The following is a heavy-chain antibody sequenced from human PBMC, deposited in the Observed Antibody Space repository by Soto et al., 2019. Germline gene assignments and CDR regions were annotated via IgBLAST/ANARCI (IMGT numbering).Heavy chain of an antibody. CDR2: IIPIFGTP. CDR3: ARATAWFRLEGENWFDP. D-gene: IGHD3-10*01. V-gene: IGHV1-69*01. CDR1: GGTFNSYA. Sequence: QVQLVQSGAEVRKPGSSVKVSCKASGGTFNSYAINWVRQAPGQGLEWMGGIIPIFGTPKYAQNFQGGVTITADESTSTVYMELSSLTSEDTAVYYCARATAWFRLEGENWFDPWGQGTLVSVSS. J-gene: IGHJ5*02.